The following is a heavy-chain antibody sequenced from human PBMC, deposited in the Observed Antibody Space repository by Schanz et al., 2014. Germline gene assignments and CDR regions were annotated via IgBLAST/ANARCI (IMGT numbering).Heavy chain of an antibody. D-gene: IGHD5-12*01. V-gene: IGHV1-2*06. CDR1: GYTFTSYG. CDR2: INPNSGGT. CDR3: AREGSAVATYNWFDP. Sequence: QVQLVQSGAEVKKPGASVKVSCKASGYTFTSYGISWVRQAPGQGLEWMGRINPNSGGTNYAQKFQGRVTMTRDTSISTAYMEMSRLISDDTAVYYCAREGSAVATYNWFDPWGQGTLVTVSS. J-gene: IGHJ5*02.